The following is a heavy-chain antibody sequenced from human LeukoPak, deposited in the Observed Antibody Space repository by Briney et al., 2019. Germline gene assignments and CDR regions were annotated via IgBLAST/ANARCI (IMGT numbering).Heavy chain of an antibody. J-gene: IGHJ6*03. Sequence: GASVKVSCKASGGTFSSYAISWVRQAPGQGLEWMGGIIPIFGTANYAQKFQGRVTITADKTTSTAYMELSSLRSEDTAVYYCARDRSATVTNPYYYYMDVWGKGTTVTVSS. V-gene: IGHV1-69*06. CDR1: GGTFSSYA. CDR3: ARDRSATVTNPYYYYMDV. CDR2: IIPIFGTA. D-gene: IGHD4-17*01.